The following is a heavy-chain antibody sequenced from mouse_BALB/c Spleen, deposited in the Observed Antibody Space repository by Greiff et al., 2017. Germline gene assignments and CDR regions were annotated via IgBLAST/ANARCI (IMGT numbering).Heavy chain of an antibody. CDR1: GYTFTSYW. D-gene: IGHD1-2*01. V-gene: IGHV1-7*01. Sequence: QVQLQQSGAELAKPGASVTMSCKASGYTFTSYWIHWVKQRPGRGLEWIGYINPSTGYTEYNQKFKDKGTLTADKSSSTAYMQLSSLTSKDPAVNYCTRGGGLRLPLDYWGQGTTLTVSS. CDR2: INPSTGYT. J-gene: IGHJ2*01. CDR3: TRGGGLRLPLDY.